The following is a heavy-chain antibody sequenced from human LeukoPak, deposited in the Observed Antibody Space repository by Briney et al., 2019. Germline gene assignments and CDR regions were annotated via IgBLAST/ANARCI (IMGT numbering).Heavy chain of an antibody. V-gene: IGHV3-21*01. Sequence: PGGSLRLSCAASGFTFRSYTIHWVRRAPGKGLEWVSSIGAVGTYIYYADSVKGRFTISRDNVEKSAYLELSGLTGQDTAIYYCARGGIAGRAVYYYYMDVWGKGTTVTVSS. D-gene: IGHD6-6*01. CDR1: GFTFRSYT. J-gene: IGHJ6*03. CDR3: ARGGIAGRAVYYYYMDV. CDR2: IGAVGTYI.